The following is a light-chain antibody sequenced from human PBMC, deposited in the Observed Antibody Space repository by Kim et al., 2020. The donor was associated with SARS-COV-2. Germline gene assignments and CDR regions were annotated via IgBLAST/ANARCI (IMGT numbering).Light chain of an antibody. CDR2: KVS. CDR1: RDRASYNGTTY. V-gene: IGKV2-30*01. Sequence: APISCSFNRDRASYNGTTYVNWFQPRPGQRPRRLIYKVSDRDPGVPDRCSDSGSGTEFTLEISKVEAWSVGVYYYCIQGKQWPYTFRRDTKLEI. CDR3: IQGKQWPYT. J-gene: IGKJ2*01.